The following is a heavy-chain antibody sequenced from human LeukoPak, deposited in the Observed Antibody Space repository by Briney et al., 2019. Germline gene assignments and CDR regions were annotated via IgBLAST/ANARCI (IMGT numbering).Heavy chain of an antibody. Sequence: GGSLRLSCAASGFTFSSYEMNWGRQAPGKGLEWVSYISSSGSTIYYADSVKGRFTISRDNAKNSLYLQMNSLRAEDTAVYYCARGDSGHSLDPFDYWGQGTLVTVSS. CDR2: ISSSGSTI. CDR3: ARGDSGHSLDPFDY. J-gene: IGHJ4*02. V-gene: IGHV3-48*03. CDR1: GFTFSSYE. D-gene: IGHD5-12*01.